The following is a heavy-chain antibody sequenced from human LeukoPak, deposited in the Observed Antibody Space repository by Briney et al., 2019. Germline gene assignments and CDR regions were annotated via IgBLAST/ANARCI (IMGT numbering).Heavy chain of an antibody. J-gene: IGHJ5*02. V-gene: IGHV1-2*02. CDR2: INPNSGGT. CDR3: ARDAAAISPYNWFDP. CDR1: GYTFTGYY. D-gene: IGHD2-2*02. Sequence: GASVKVSCKASGYTFTGYYMHWVRQAPGQGLEWMGWINPNSGGTNYVQKFQGRVTMTRDTSISTAYMELSRLRSDDTAVYYCARDAAAISPYNWFDPWGQGTLVTVSS.